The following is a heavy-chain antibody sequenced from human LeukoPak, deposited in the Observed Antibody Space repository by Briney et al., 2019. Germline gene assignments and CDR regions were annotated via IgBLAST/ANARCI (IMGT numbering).Heavy chain of an antibody. CDR2: ISGSGGST. D-gene: IGHD5-18*01. CDR3: AKDPDTAMAYYYYYGMDV. J-gene: IGHJ6*02. V-gene: IGHV3-23*01. Sequence: GGSLRLSCAASGFTFSSYAMNWVRQAPGKGLEWVSAISGSGGSTYYADSVKGRFTISRDNSKNTLYLQMNSLRAEDTAVYYCAKDPDTAMAYYYYYGMDVWGQGTTVTVSS. CDR1: GFTFSSYA.